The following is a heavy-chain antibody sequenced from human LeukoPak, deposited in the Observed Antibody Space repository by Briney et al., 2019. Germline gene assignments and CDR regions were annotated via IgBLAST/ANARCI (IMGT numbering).Heavy chain of an antibody. Sequence: GGSLRLSCAATDFIVSDSHMSWVRQAPGRGLEWVSVIFDADTTFYADSVKGRFTISRDNLQNTVNLQMNSLRDDDTAVYYCARGGEILDYWGQGTQVTVSS. CDR2: IFDADTT. J-gene: IGHJ4*02. D-gene: IGHD3-16*01. CDR3: ARGGEILDY. CDR1: DFIVSDSH. V-gene: IGHV3-53*01.